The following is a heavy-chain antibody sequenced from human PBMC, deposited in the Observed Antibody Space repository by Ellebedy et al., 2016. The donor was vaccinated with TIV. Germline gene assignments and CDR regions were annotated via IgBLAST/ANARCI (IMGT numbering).Heavy chain of an antibody. V-gene: IGHV3-23*01. CDR3: AKDATITIFGVTPYYYYYYGMDV. Sequence: GESLKISCAASGFTFSSYAMSWVRQAPGKGLEWVSAISNSGSTAFYADSVKGRFTISRDNSKNTLYLQMNSLRAEDTAVYYCAKDATITIFGVTPYYYYYYGMDVWGQGTTVTVSS. J-gene: IGHJ6*02. D-gene: IGHD3-3*01. CDR2: ISNSGSTA. CDR1: GFTFSSYA.